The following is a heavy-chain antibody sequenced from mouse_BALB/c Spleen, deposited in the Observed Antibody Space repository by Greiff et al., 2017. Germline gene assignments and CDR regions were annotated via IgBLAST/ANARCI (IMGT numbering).Heavy chain of an antibody. Sequence: EVKVVESGGGLVQPGGSLRLSCATSGFTFSDFYMEWVRQPPGKRLEWIAASRNKANDYTTEYSASVKGRFIVSRDTSQSILYLQMNALRAEDTAIYYCARDAEDYGYGAYWGQGTLVTVSA. CDR2: SRNKANDYTT. V-gene: IGHV7-1*02. CDR3: ARDAEDYGYGAY. J-gene: IGHJ3*01. CDR1: GFTFSDFY. D-gene: IGHD2-2*01.